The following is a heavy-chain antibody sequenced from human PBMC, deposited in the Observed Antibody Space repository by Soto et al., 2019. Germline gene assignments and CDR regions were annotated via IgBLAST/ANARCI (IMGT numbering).Heavy chain of an antibody. V-gene: IGHV1-18*01. CDR3: ARDLSRYFDWLLLSPVDY. CDR1: GYTFTSYG. D-gene: IGHD3-9*01. CDR2: ISAYNGNT. Sequence: GASVKLSCKASGYTFTSYGISWVRQAPGQGLEWMGWISAYNGNTNYAQKLQGRVTMTTDTSTSTAYMELRSLRSDDTAVYYCARDLSRYFDWLLLSPVDYWGQGTLVTVSS. J-gene: IGHJ4*02.